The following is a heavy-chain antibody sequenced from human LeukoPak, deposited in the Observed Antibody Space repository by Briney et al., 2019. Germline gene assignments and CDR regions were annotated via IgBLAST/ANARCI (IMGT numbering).Heavy chain of an antibody. CDR2: IYYSGST. CDR1: GGSISSSSYY. V-gene: IGHV4-39*07. CDR3: ARAPATYYDFWSGYYDAFDI. Sequence: PSETLSLTCTVSGGSISSSSYYWGWIRQSPGKGLEWIGSIYYSGSTYYNPSLKSRVTISVDTSKNQFSLKLSSVTAADTAVYYCARAPATYYDFWSGYYDAFDIWGQGTMVTVSS. D-gene: IGHD3-3*01. J-gene: IGHJ3*02.